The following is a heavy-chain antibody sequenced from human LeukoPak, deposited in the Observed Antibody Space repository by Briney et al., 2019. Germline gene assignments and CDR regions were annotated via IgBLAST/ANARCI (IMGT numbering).Heavy chain of an antibody. D-gene: IGHD2-15*01. V-gene: IGHV3-30*12. CDR3: AREEIVVAEDAFDI. J-gene: IGHJ3*02. CDR2: IESDESIS. CDR1: GLTFRHYG. Sequence: GGSLRLSCAASGLTFRHYGMHWVRQTPGKGLEWVAFIESDESISQYADLVKGRFTISRDNAKNSLYLQMNSLRAEDTAVYYCAREEIVVAEDAFDIWGQGTMVTVSS.